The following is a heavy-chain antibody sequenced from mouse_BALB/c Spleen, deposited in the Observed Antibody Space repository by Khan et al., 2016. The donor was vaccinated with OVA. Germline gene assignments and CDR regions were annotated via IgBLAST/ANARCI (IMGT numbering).Heavy chain of an antibody. D-gene: IGHD1-1*01. V-gene: IGHV5-6*01. CDR1: GFTFSTYG. Sequence: EVELVESGGDIVKPGGSLKLSCAASGFTFSTYGMSWVRQTPDKRLEWVATVSTGGHYTYYTDTVKGRFTIYRDNSKNTLYLKMSSLRSEDTAMFYCTRLAYYYDSEGFDYWGQGTLVTVSA. CDR2: VSTGGHYT. J-gene: IGHJ3*01. CDR3: TRLAYYYDSEGFDY.